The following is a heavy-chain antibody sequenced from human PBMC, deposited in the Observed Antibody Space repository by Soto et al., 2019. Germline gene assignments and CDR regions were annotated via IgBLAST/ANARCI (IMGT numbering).Heavy chain of an antibody. D-gene: IGHD3-9*01. V-gene: IGHV4-39*01. CDR1: GGSISSSSYY. CDR3: ARIPDLTQAEIDY. Sequence: SETLSLTCTVSGGSISSSSYYWGWIRQPPGKGLEWIGSIYYSGSTYYNPSLKSRVTISVDTSKNQFSLKLSSVTAADTAVYYGARIPDLTQAEIDYWGQGTLVTVSS. J-gene: IGHJ4*02. CDR2: IYYSGST.